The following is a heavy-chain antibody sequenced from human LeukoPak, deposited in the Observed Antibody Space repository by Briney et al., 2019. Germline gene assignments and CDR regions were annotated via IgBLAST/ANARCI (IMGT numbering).Heavy chain of an antibody. V-gene: IGHV3-30*18. CDR2: ISYDGSEK. D-gene: IGHD6-19*01. CDR1: GFIFSAYV. CDR3: VKDIPAVAMNYYFDY. J-gene: IGHJ4*02. Sequence: PGRALRLSCAASGFIFSAYVMHWVRQTPGKGLEWVAVISYDGSEKYYAESVKGRFIISRDNSNNTLYLQMNSLRAEDTAVYYCVKDIPAVAMNYYFDYWGQGILVTVSS.